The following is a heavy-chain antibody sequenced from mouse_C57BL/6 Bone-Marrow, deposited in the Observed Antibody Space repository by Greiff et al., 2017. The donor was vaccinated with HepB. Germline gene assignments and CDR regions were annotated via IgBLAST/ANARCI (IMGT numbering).Heavy chain of an antibody. CDR1: GFTFNDYH. D-gene: IGHD1-1*01. Sequence: AGGGFTFNDYHMSWVRQPPGKAPEWLALIRNKANGYATEYTASVKGRFTISRDNSQNILYLQMNTLRAEDSATYYCVKAVSSGSSYTWFAYWGQGTLVTVSA. J-gene: IGHJ3*01. CDR2: IRNKANGYAT. CDR3: VKAVSSGSSYTWFAY. V-gene: IGHV7-4*01.